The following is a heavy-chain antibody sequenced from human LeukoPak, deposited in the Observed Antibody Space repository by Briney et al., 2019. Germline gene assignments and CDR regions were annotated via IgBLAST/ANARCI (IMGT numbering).Heavy chain of an antibody. CDR2: ISGYNHNI. CDR3: ARDESTSISDYYHYGLDV. D-gene: IGHD2-2*01. J-gene: IGHJ6*02. CDR1: GYTFSSYG. V-gene: IGHV1-18*01. Sequence: ASVTVSFTASGYTFSSYGISWVRQAPGQGLEWMGWISGYNHNINYAQKLQGRVTMTTDTSTSIAYMELRSLRTDDTAVYYCARDESTSISDYYHYGLDVWGQGTTVTVSS.